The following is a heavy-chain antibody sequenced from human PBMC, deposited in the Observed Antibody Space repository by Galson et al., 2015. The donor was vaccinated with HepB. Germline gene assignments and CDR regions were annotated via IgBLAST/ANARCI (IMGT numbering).Heavy chain of an antibody. D-gene: IGHD6-19*01. J-gene: IGHJ6*02. CDR2: IYSGGST. Sequence: SLRLSCAASGFTVSSNYMSWVRQALGKGLEWVSVIYSGGSTYYADSVKGRFTISRDNSKNTLYLQMNSLRAEDTAVYYCARAILSLRIAVAGPVYGMDVWGQGTTVTVPS. V-gene: IGHV3-66*01. CDR3: ARAILSLRIAVAGPVYGMDV. CDR1: GFTVSSNY.